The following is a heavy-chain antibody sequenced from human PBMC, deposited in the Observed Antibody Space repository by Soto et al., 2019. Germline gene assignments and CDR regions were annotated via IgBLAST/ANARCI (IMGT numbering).Heavy chain of an antibody. CDR1: GGSTSRYY. Sequence: SDTLFLTCTVSGGSTSRYYWSWIRQPAGKGLEWIGRIYTSGSTNYNPSPKSRVTMSVDTSKNQFSLKLSSVTAADPAVYYCAREVAYNLDYWGQGTLVTVS. CDR3: AREVAYNLDY. V-gene: IGHV4-4*07. D-gene: IGHD5-12*01. CDR2: IYTSGST. J-gene: IGHJ4*02.